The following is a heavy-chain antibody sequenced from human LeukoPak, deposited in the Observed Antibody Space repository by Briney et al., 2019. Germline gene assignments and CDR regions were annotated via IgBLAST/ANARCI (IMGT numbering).Heavy chain of an antibody. V-gene: IGHV4-34*01. CDR1: GGSFSGYY. J-gene: IGHJ4*02. D-gene: IGHD2-8*01. Sequence: PSETLSLTCAVYGGSFSGYYWSWIRQPPGKGLEWIGEINHSGSTNYNPSLKSRVTISVDTSKNQFSLKLSSVTAADTAVYYCARVSGLKNFDSWGQGTLVTVSS. CDR3: ARVSGLKNFDS. CDR2: INHSGST.